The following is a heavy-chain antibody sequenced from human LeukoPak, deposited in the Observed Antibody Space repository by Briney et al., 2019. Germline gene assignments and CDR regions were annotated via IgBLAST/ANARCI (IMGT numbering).Heavy chain of an antibody. Sequence: PGESLRLSCAASGFAFNTYSMNWVRQAPGKGLEWVSFIFSSSTYIYYTDSVKGRFTISRDNAKNSLYLQMNSLRAEDTALYYCARDGYYHAFDIWGQGTMVTVSS. CDR3: ARDGYYHAFDI. D-gene: IGHD3-3*01. CDR1: GFAFNTYS. CDR2: IFSSSTYI. J-gene: IGHJ3*02. V-gene: IGHV3-21*04.